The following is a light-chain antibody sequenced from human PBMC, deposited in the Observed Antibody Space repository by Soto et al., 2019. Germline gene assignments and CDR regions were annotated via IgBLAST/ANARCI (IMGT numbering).Light chain of an antibody. CDR1: QSVSSNY. CDR2: GAS. Sequence: EIVLTQSPGTLSLSPGERATLSCRASQSVSSNYLAWYQQKPGQAPRLLIYGASIRATGIPDRFSGSGSGTDFTLTISRLEPEDSAVYYCQQYGNSPWTFVQGTKVEIK. V-gene: IGKV3-20*01. J-gene: IGKJ1*01. CDR3: QQYGNSPWT.